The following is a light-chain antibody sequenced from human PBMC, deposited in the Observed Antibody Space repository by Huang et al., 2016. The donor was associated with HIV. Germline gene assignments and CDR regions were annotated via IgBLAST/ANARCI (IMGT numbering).Light chain of an antibody. J-gene: IGKJ1*01. V-gene: IGKV3-15*01. CDR3: QQYDNWPPRST. CDR2: GAS. CDR1: QNISNN. Sequence: EIVMTQSPVTLSVSPGERASLSCRASQNISNNLACYQQEPGQAPRLLIYGASTRTTGIPARFSGSGSGTELTLTISSLQSADVAVYYCQQYDNWPPRSTFGQGTKVEIK.